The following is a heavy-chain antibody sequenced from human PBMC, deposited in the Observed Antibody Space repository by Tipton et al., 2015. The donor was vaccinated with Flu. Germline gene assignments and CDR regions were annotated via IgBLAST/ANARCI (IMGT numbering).Heavy chain of an antibody. V-gene: IGHV3-64*07. Sequence: QLVQSGGGLIPPGGSLRLSCAASGFTVSNNYMTWVRQAPGKGLEYVSAISSNGDNTYYADSVKGRFTISRDNSKNTLYVQMGSLRADDMAVYYCARGMNSGLVDVWGQGTTVTVSS. CDR1: GFTVSNNY. D-gene: IGHD2/OR15-2a*01. CDR2: ISSNGDNT. CDR3: ARGMNSGLVDV. J-gene: IGHJ6*02.